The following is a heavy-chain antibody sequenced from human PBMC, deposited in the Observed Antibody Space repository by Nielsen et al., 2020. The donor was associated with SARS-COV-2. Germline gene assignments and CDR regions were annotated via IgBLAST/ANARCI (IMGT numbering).Heavy chain of an antibody. D-gene: IGHD5-12*01. J-gene: IGHJ5*02. CDR1: GFTFSDYY. V-gene: IGHV3-23*01. CDR2: ISGSGGIT. Sequence: GESLKISCAASGFTFSDYYMSWVRQAPGKGLEWVSAISGSGGITFYADSVKGRFTFSRDNSKNTLYLQMNSLRAEDTAVYYCAKGLPGSWFDPWGQGTLVTVSS. CDR3: AKGLPGSWFDP.